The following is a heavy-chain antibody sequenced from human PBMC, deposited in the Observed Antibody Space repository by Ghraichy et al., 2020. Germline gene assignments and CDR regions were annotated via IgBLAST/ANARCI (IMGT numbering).Heavy chain of an antibody. V-gene: IGHV3-30*02. CDR1: GFPFSNYA. J-gene: IGHJ4*02. CDR3: VKPEYFEKGFEY. Sequence: GGSLRLSCSASGFPFSNYAMHWVRQTPGKGLEWLAFIRYDGITKYYADSVKGRFTISRDNSGNTLYLQMDSLRPEDTALYYCVKPEYFEKGFEYWGQGTLVTVSS. D-gene: IGHD3-9*01. CDR2: IRYDGITK.